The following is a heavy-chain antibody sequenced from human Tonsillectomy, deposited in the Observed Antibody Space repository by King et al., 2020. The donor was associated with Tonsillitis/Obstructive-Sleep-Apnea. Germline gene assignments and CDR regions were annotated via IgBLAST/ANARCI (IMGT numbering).Heavy chain of an antibody. V-gene: IGHV3-23*04. CDR3: ARTGTTSDGAMDV. CDR1: GFTFSSYA. J-gene: IGHJ6*02. Sequence: VQLVESGGGLVQPGGSLRLSCAASGFTFSSYATSWVRQAPGKGLEWVSSISGSGGSTYYADSVKGRFTISRDNSKNTLYLQMSSLRAEDTAIYYCARTGTTSDGAMDVWGQGTTVTVSS. D-gene: IGHD1-1*01. CDR2: ISGSGGST.